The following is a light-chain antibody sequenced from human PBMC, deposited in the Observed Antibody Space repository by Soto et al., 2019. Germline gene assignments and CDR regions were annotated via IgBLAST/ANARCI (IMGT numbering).Light chain of an antibody. CDR1: QSVLYSSNNKNY. J-gene: IGKJ1*01. Sequence: DFVMTQSPDSLAVSLGERATINCKSSQSVLYSSNNKNYLAWYQQKPGQPPKLLIYWSSTRESGIPDRFSGSGSGTDFTLAISSLQAEDVAIYYCQQYYINPRTFGQGTKVEIK. CDR3: QQYYINPRT. CDR2: WSS. V-gene: IGKV4-1*01.